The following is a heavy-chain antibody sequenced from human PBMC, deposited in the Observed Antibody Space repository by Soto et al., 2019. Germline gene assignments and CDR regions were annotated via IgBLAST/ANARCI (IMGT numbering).Heavy chain of an antibody. CDR2: ISGSGGSS. CDR3: AKVTKRAAAGRYEYYKYGMDV. Sequence: GGSLRLSCAAAGFAFSTYAMTWVHQAPGKGLEWVSVISGSGGSSYYAASVKGRFTISRDNSKNMLFLQMNGLRAEDTAVYYCAKVTKRAAAGRYEYYKYGMDVWGQGTTVTVSS. V-gene: IGHV3-23*01. D-gene: IGHD6-13*01. J-gene: IGHJ6*02. CDR1: GFAFSTYA.